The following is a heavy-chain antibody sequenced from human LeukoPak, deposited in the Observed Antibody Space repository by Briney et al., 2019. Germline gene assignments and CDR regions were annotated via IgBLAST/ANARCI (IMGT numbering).Heavy chain of an antibody. CDR3: TRELLSLHQGLDS. J-gene: IGHJ5*01. V-gene: IGHV3-21*01. CDR2: ISSNVNKI. Sequence: PGGSLRLSCAASGFTFSSHTMNWVRQAPGKGLEWVSCISSNVNKIYYAESVRGRFTVSRDNAGNSLSLQIDSLRAEDTAVYYCTRELLSLHQGLDSWGQGTLVTVSS. CDR1: GFTFSSHT. D-gene: IGHD2/OR15-2a*01.